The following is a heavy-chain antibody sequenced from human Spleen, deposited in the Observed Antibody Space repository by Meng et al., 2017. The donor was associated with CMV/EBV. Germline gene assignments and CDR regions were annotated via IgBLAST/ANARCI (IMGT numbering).Heavy chain of an antibody. V-gene: IGHV3-30-3*01. D-gene: IGHD1-26*01. CDR1: AFTFSTYA. CDR3: ARERLYQPLWGDALDI. CDR2: ISNDGSNK. Sequence: GESLKISCAASAFTFSTYAFYWVRQAPGKGLEWVAVISNDGSNKYYADSVRGRFTISRDNSKSTLYLQMNSLRSEDTAVYYCARERLYQPLWGDALDIWGQGTVVTVSS. J-gene: IGHJ3*02.